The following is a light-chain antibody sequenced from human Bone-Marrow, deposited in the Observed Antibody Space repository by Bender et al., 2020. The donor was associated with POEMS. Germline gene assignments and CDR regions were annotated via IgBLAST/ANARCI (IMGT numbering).Light chain of an antibody. Sequence: QSALTQPPSASGSPGQSVTISCTGASTDIGRYDSVSWYQQYPGRAPKLIIFDVVERPSGIPDRFSGSKSGNRASLTVSGLQPEDEADYFCCSFAGSGDFVFGGGTRLTVL. J-gene: IGLJ3*02. CDR3: CSFAGSGDFV. V-gene: IGLV2-8*01. CDR1: STDIGRYDS. CDR2: DVV.